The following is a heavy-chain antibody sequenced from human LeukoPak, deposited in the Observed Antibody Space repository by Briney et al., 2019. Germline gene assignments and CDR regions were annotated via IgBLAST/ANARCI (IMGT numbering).Heavy chain of an antibody. J-gene: IGHJ6*02. CDR3: ARAPKLTIPEIGTASNYYGMDV. V-gene: IGHV3-11*01. CDR1: GFTFSDYH. Sequence: KTEGSLRLSCAASGFTFSDYHMSWIRQASGKGLEWVSYISGSGGTISYADSVKGRFTISRDNAKKSLYLQVNSLRAEDTAVYYCARAPKLTIPEIGTASNYYGMDVWGPGTTVTVSS. D-gene: IGHD2-2*01. CDR2: ISGSGGTI.